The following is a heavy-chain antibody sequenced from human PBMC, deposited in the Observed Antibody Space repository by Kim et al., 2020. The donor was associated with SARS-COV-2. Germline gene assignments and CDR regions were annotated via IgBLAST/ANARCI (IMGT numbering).Heavy chain of an antibody. CDR2: IYYNGNT. V-gene: IGHV4-39*01. CDR3: ARHLRGDFGLVIEGIDY. CDR1: GGSIRSSSYY. J-gene: IGHJ4*02. D-gene: IGHD3-3*01. Sequence: SETLSLTCTVSGGSIRSSSYYWGWIRQPPGKGLECIGIIYYNGNTYYNPSLKSRLSMSVDTSKNQFSLKLSSVSAADTAVYYCARHLRGDFGLVIEGIDYWGQGTLVTVSS.